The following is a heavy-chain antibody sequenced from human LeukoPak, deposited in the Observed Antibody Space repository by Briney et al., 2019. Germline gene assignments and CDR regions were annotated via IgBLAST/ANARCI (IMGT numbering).Heavy chain of an antibody. J-gene: IGHJ1*01. V-gene: IGHV4-39*07. D-gene: IGHD3-22*01. Sequence: SETLSLTCTVSGGSISGSSYYWGWIRQPPGKGLEWIGNIYYGGSTYYNPSLKSRVTISVDTSKNQFSLKLSSVTAADTAVYYCARLKYYYDSSGYRAEYFQHWGQGTLVTVSS. CDR3: ARLKYYYDSSGYRAEYFQH. CDR2: IYYGGST. CDR1: GGSISGSSYY.